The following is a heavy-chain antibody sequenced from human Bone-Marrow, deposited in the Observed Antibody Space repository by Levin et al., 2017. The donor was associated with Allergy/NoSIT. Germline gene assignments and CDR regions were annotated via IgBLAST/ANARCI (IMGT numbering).Heavy chain of an antibody. V-gene: IGHV3-11*05. CDR2: ISSSSSYT. CDR1: GFTFSDYY. J-gene: IGHJ4*02. D-gene: IGHD3-9*01. Sequence: LTCAASGFTFSDYYMSWIRQAPGKGLECVSYISSSSSYTKYADSVKGRFTISRDNAKNSLYLQMNSLRAEDTAVYYCARDPEEHTLLRYFDYWGQGTLVTVSS. CDR3: ARDPEEHTLLRYFDY.